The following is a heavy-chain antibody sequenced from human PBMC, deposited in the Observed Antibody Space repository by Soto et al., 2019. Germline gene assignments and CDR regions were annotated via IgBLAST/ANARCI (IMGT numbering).Heavy chain of an antibody. CDR1: GYTFDSYG. D-gene: IGHD3-10*01. CDR3: VRDVSVSSGSFGGY. CDR2: ISTYTGNT. Sequence: QVQLVQSGPELKKPGAAVRVSCKASGYTFDSYGLSWVRQAPGQGLEWMGWISTYTGNTDYPQRFQGRVTMDTDTSTSTAYLDWRSLTSDDTAVYYGVRDVSVSSGSFGGYWGQGTLVTVSS. J-gene: IGHJ4*02. V-gene: IGHV1-18*01.